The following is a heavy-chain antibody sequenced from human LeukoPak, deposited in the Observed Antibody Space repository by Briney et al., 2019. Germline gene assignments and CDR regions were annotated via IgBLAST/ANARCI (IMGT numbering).Heavy chain of an antibody. D-gene: IGHD3-10*01. Sequence: ASVKVSCKASGYTFTSYAMHWVRQAPGRRLEWMGWINAGNGNTKYSQEFQGRVTITRDTSASTAYMELSSLRSEDMAVYYCARSSYGSGSYYDYWGQGTLVTVSS. J-gene: IGHJ4*02. CDR3: ARSSYGSGSYYDY. CDR1: GYTFTSYA. CDR2: INAGNGNT. V-gene: IGHV1-3*03.